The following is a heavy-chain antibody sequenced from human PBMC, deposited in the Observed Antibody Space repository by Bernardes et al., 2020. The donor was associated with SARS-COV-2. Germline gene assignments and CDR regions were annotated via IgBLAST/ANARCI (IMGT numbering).Heavy chain of an antibody. Sequence: GSLRLSCAGSGFDFSDYWMTWVRQAPGKGLEWVANIKRDGSETYYVDSVKGRFTISRDNAKNLVFLQMNSLRAEDTAVFYCARCAGMDVWGQGTRGTVSS. J-gene: IGHJ6*02. CDR1: GFDFSDYW. CDR3: ARCAGMDV. V-gene: IGHV3-7*03. CDR2: IKRDGSET.